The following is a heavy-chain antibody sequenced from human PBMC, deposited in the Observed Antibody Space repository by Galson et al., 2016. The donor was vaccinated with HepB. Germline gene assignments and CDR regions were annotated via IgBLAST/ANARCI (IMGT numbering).Heavy chain of an antibody. D-gene: IGHD6-13*01. J-gene: IGHJ6*03. CDR2: TCYRSKWYN. CDR3: ARDETRYNSSLNYYYYYYMDV. Sequence: CAISGDSVSSNSAAWNWIRQSPSRGLEWLGRTCYRSKWYNDYAVSVKSRITINPDTSKNQFSLQLNSVTPEDTAVYYCARDETRYNSSLNYYYYYYMDVWAREPWSPSP. CDR1: GDSVSSNSAA. V-gene: IGHV6-1*01.